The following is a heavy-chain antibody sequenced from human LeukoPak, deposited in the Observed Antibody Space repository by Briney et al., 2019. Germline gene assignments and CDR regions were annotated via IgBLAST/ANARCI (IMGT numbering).Heavy chain of an antibody. J-gene: IGHJ4*02. CDR2: ISSSGSTI. V-gene: IGHV3-48*03. Sequence: PGGSLRLSCAASGFTFSSYEMNWVRQAPGKGLEWVSYISSSGSTIYYADSVKGRFTISRDNAENSLYLQMNSLRAEDTAVYYCAKFTYVDFDYWGQGTLVTVSS. D-gene: IGHD3-16*01. CDR3: AKFTYVDFDY. CDR1: GFTFSSYE.